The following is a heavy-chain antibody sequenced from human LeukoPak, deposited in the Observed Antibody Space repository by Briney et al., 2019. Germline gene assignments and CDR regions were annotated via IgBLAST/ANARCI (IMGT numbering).Heavy chain of an antibody. J-gene: IGHJ4*02. D-gene: IGHD3-10*01. CDR2: MNPNSGTT. Sequence: GASVKVSCKASGYTFTSYDINWVRQAIGQGLEWMGWMNPNSGTTGYAQKFQASVTMTRNTSISTAYMELSSLRSEDTAVYYCARAPPFYYYGSGSYYFDYWGQGTLVTVSS. CDR1: GYTFTSYD. CDR3: ARAPPFYYYGSGSYYFDY. V-gene: IGHV1-8*01.